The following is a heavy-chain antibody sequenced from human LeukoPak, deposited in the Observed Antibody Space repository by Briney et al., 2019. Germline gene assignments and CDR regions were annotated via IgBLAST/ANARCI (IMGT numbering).Heavy chain of an antibody. Sequence: SETLSLTCTVSGGSISSGSYYWSWIRQPAGKGLEWIGRIYTSGSTNYNPSLKSRVTISLDTSKNQFSLKVISNCTKSDGYGLIRICGRGTMVTVSS. V-gene: IGHV4-61*02. CDR3: RI. J-gene: IGHJ3*02. CDR1: GGSISSGSYY. D-gene: IGHD3-10*01. CDR2: IYTSGST.